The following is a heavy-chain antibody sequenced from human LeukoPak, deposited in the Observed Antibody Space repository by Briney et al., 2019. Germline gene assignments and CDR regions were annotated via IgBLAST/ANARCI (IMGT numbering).Heavy chain of an antibody. CDR1: GFTVSSNR. D-gene: IGHD3-10*01. J-gene: IGHJ4*02. V-gene: IGHV3-66*01. Sequence: PGGSLRLSCAASGFTVSSNRMSWVRQAPGKGLEWVSVIYSGGSTYYADSVKGRFAISRDNSKNTLYLQMNSLRAEDTAVYYCARYFPIHYYFDYWGQGTLVTVSS. CDR2: IYSGGST. CDR3: ARYFPIHYYFDY.